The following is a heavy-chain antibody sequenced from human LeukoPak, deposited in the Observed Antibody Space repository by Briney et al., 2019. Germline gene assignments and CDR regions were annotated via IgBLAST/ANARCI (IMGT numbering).Heavy chain of an antibody. V-gene: IGHV3-53*01. J-gene: IGHJ6*04. CDR1: GFTVSISY. CDR2: IYSVGST. D-gene: IGHD3-10*02. Sequence: GGSLRLSCAASGFTVSISYMSWVRQAPGKGLEWVSVIYSVGSTYYADSVKGRFTISRDNSKNTLYLQMNSLRAEDTAVYYCAELGITMIGGVWGKGTTVTISS. CDR3: AELGITMIGGV.